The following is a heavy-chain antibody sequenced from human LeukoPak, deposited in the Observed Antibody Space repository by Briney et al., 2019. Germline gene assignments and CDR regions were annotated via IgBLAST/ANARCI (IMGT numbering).Heavy chain of an antibody. CDR2: ISYDGSNK. J-gene: IGHJ4*02. CDR1: GFTFSSYG. D-gene: IGHD4-11*01. V-gene: IGHV3-30*03. CDR3: ARVRTTVGVYLDY. Sequence: GRSLRLSCAASGFTFSSYGMHWARQAPGKGLEWVAVISYDGSNKYYADSVKGRFTISRDNSKNTLYLQMNSLRAEDTAVYYCARVRTTVGVYLDYWGQGTLVTVSS.